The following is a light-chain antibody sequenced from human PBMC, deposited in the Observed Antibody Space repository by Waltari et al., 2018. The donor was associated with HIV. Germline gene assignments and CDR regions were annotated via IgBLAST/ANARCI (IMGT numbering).Light chain of an antibody. CDR3: QVWDSGSDHV. CDR1: NIGNRD. V-gene: IGLV3-21*01. J-gene: IGLJ1*01. CDR2: DDD. Sequence: SYVLTQPPSISVALGKTAKITCGGNNIGNRDVHWYQQKAGQAPILVIYDDDDRPSGIPERFSGSNSENTATLTINRIEVGDEADYYCQVWDSGSDHVFGSGTTVTVL.